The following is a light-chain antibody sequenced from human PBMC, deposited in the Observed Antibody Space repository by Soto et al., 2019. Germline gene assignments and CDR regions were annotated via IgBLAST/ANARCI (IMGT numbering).Light chain of an antibody. CDR1: TGPVTNGHF. J-gene: IGLJ1*01. CDR2: DTD. V-gene: IGLV7-46*01. Sequence: QAVVTQEPSLTVSPGGTVTLTCGSSTGPVTNGHFPYWFQQKPGQAPRPPIYDTDTKHSWTPARFSGSLLGDKAALTLSGARPEDEADYYCLLSYTGRLYVFGSGTKLTVL. CDR3: LLSYTGRLYV.